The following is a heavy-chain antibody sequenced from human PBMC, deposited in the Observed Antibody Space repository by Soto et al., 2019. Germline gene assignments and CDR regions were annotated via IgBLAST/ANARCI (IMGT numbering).Heavy chain of an antibody. CDR2: ISVSSTYA. CDR3: ARGVRYYSSEKPANFDY. D-gene: IGHD3-10*01. V-gene: IGHV3-11*05. J-gene: IGHJ4*02. Sequence: QVQLLESGGGLVKPGGSLRLSCAASGFTFSDYYMSWIRQAPGKGLECVAYISVSSTYANYADSVEGRFTISRDNAKNPLFLQMISLRAEVTAVYYCARGVRYYSSEKPANFDYWGQGALVTVSS. CDR1: GFTFSDYY.